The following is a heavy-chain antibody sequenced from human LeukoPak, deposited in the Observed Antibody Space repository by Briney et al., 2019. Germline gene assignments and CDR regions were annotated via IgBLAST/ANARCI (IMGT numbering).Heavy chain of an antibody. D-gene: IGHD3-16*01. CDR1: GGSISSGGYS. CDR3: ARRSVGWVDY. J-gene: IGHJ4*02. V-gene: IGHV4-39*01. Sequence: SETLSLTCAVSGGSISSGGYSWSWIRQPPGKGLEWIGGIYYSGSTYYNPSLKSRVTICVDTSKNQFSLRLSSVTAAGTAVYYCARRSVGWVDYWGQGTLVTVSS. CDR2: IYYSGST.